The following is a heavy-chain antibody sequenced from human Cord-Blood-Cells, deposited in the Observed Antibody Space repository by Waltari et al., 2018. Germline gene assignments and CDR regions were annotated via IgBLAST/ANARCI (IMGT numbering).Heavy chain of an antibody. CDR3: ASNYYDSSGYYYARFDY. D-gene: IGHD3-22*01. CDR1: GGTFSSYT. V-gene: IGHV1-69*02. CDR2: IIPSLGIA. J-gene: IGHJ4*02. Sequence: QVQLVQSGAEVKKPGSSVKVSCKASGGTFSSYTISWLRQARGQGLEWTGRIIPSLGIANYAQKFQGRVTITADKSTSTAYMELSSLRSEDTAVYYCASNYYDSSGYYYARFDYWGQGTLVTVSS.